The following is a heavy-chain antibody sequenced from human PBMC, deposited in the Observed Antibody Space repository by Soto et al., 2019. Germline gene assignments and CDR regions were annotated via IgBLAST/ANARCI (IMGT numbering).Heavy chain of an antibody. CDR2: ISSGSKTI. D-gene: IGHD3-9*01. Sequence: GGSLRLSCAASGFTFSSYAMSWVRQAPGKGLEWVSYISSGSKTIYYAESVKGRFTVSRDNARNSQYLQMNSLRDGDTAVYYRAREDILGVRSLDYWGQGTLVTVSS. J-gene: IGHJ4*02. CDR1: GFTFSSYA. CDR3: AREDILGVRSLDY. V-gene: IGHV3-48*02.